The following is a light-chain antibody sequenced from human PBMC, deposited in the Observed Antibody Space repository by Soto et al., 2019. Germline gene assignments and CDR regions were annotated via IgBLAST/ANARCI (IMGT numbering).Light chain of an antibody. J-gene: IGKJ5*01. CDR1: QSVSSSY. V-gene: IGKV3-20*01. CDR3: QQFGSSPPRIT. Sequence: EIVMTQSPATLSVSPGERATLSCRASQSVSSSYIAWYQQKPGQAPRLLIYGPSSRATGIPDRFSGSGSGTDFTLTISRLEPEDFAVYYCQQFGSSPPRITFCQGGRLAIK. CDR2: GPS.